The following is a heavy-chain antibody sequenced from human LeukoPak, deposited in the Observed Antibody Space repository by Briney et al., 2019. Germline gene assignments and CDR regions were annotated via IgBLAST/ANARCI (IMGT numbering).Heavy chain of an antibody. D-gene: IGHD3-3*01. CDR1: GGSISSYY. Sequence: SETLSLTCTVSGGSISSYYWSWIRQPPGKGLEWIGYIYYSGSTNYNPSLKSRVTISVDTSKNQFSLKLSSVTAADTAVYYCARTSDFWSGYYTRYYMDVWGKGTTVTVSS. CDR3: ARTSDFWSGYYTRYYMDV. CDR2: IYYSGST. V-gene: IGHV4-59*01. J-gene: IGHJ6*03.